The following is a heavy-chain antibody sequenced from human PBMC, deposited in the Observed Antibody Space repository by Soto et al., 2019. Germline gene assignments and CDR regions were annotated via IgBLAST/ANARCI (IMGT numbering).Heavy chain of an antibody. CDR3: ARAVAGYCSSTSCYRSQ. CDR1: GYTFTSYD. D-gene: IGHD2-2*01. J-gene: IGHJ4*02. CDR2: MNPNSGNT. Sequence: ASVKVSCKASGYTFTSYDINWVRQATGQGLEWMGWMNPNSGNTGYAQKFQGRVTMTRNTSISTAYMELSSLRSEDTAVYYCARAVAGYCSSTSCYRSQWGQGTLVTVS. V-gene: IGHV1-8*01.